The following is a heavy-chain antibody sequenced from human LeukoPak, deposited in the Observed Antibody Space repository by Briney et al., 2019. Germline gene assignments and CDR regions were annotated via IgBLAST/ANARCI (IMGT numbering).Heavy chain of an antibody. CDR3: ARGAWGSSSSTDY. D-gene: IGHD6-13*01. J-gene: IGHJ4*02. CDR2: ISYDGSNK. Sequence: PGGSLRLSCAASGFTFSSYAMHWVRQAPGKGLEWVAVISYDGSNKYCADSVKGRFTISRDNSKNTLYLQMNSLRAEDTAVYYCARGAWGSSSSTDYWGQGTLVTVSS. CDR1: GFTFSSYA. V-gene: IGHV3-30-3*01.